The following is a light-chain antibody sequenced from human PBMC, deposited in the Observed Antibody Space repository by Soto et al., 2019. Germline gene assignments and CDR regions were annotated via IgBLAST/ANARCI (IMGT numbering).Light chain of an antibody. Sequence: QSVLTQPASVSGFPGRSITISCTGTSKDVGGYNYVSWYQKLPGKAPKLKIYDVNKRPSGVSNRFSGSKSGNTATLTISGIQAEDEADYYCSSYSNTSTLYVFGTGTKVTVL. V-gene: IGLV2-14*01. CDR1: SKDVGGYNY. CDR3: SSYSNTSTLYV. J-gene: IGLJ1*01. CDR2: DVN.